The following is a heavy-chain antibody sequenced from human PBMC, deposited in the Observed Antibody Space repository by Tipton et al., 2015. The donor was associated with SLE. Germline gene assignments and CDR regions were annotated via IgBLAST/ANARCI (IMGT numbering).Heavy chain of an antibody. J-gene: IGHJ3*02. CDR3: ASETLVWEAFDI. Sequence: TLSLTCTVSGGSISSGDYYWSWIRQPPGKGLEWIGYIYYSGSTYYNPSLKSRVTISVDTSKNQFSLKLSSVTAADTAVYYCASETLVWEAFDIWGQGTMVTVPS. CDR2: IYYSGST. V-gene: IGHV4-30-4*01. D-gene: IGHD3-16*01. CDR1: GGSISSGDYY.